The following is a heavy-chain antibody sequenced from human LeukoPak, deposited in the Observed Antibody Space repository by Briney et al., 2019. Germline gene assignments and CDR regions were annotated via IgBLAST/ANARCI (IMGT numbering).Heavy chain of an antibody. Sequence: PGGSLRLSCAASGFTFSDYYMSWIRQAPGKGLEWVSYISSSGSTIYYADSVKGRFTISSDNAKNSLYLQMNSLRAEDTAVYYCARDRSGTYPPIYYGMDVWGQGTTVTVSS. CDR1: GFTFSDYY. CDR2: ISSSGSTI. J-gene: IGHJ6*02. D-gene: IGHD1-26*01. V-gene: IGHV3-11*01. CDR3: ARDRSGTYPPIYYGMDV.